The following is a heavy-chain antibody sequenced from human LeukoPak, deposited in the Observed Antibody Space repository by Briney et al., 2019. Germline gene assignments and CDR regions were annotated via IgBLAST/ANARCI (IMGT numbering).Heavy chain of an antibody. CDR2: IFYGGST. CDR1: GGSISGSTYY. CDR3: TRHGGYFQSSGFVDY. V-gene: IGHV4-39*01. D-gene: IGHD3-22*01. Sequence: PSETLSLTCTVSGGSISGSTYYWGWIRQPPGKGLEWIGSIFYGGSTYYNPSLKSRVTISVDTSKNQFSLNLSSVTAADTAVYYCTRHGGYFQSSGFVDYWGQGTLVTVSS. J-gene: IGHJ4*02.